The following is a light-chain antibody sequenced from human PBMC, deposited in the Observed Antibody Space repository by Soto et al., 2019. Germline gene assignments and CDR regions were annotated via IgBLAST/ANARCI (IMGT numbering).Light chain of an antibody. Sequence: DIQMTQSPSSLSASVGDSVTITCRASQSISKYVNWYQQRPGKPPKLLIYTASSLQSGVPSRFSGSGSGTDFTLIISGLQPEDVATYYCQQSYSNPALTFGGGTKVEVK. CDR1: QSISKY. J-gene: IGKJ4*01. V-gene: IGKV1-39*01. CDR2: TAS. CDR3: QQSYSNPALT.